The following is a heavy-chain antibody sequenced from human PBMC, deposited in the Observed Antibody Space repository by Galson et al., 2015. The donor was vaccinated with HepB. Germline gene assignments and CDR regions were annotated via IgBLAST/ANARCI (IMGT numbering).Heavy chain of an antibody. CDR1: GGTFSTSP. V-gene: IGHV1-69*13. CDR2: ITPFFGTS. J-gene: IGHJ4*02. D-gene: IGHD3-22*01. Sequence: SVKVSCKASGGTFSTSPITWVRQAPGQGLEWMGRITPFFGTSSFAQKFQGRVSISADESTKTAYMELSSLTSDDTAVYYCVRDRVAVHFRDWGQGTLVTVSS. CDR3: VRDRVAVHFRD.